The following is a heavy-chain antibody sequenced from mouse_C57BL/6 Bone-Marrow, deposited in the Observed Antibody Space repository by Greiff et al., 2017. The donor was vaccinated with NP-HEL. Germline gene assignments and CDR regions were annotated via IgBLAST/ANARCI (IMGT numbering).Heavy chain of an antibody. J-gene: IGHJ4*01. CDR2: INPNNGGT. CDR1: GYTFTDYN. V-gene: IGHV1-22*01. D-gene: IGHD1-1*01. Sequence: EVQLQESGPELVKPGASVKMSCKASGYTFTDYNMHWVKQSHGKSLEWIGYINPNNGGTSYNQKFKGKATLTVNKSSSTAYMELRSLTSEDSAVYYCANYYCGSSNRYAMDYWGQGTSVTVSS. CDR3: ANYYCGSSNRYAMDY.